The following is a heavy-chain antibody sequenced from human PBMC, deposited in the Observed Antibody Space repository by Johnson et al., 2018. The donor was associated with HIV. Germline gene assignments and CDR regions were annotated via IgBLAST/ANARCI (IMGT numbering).Heavy chain of an antibody. CDR3: ARDPFPRFFAFDM. D-gene: IGHD2/OR15-2a*01. CDR1: GFNVSNNY. J-gene: IGHJ3*02. V-gene: IGHV3-66*01. Sequence: VQLVESGGGVVQPGGSLRLSCAASGFNVSNNYMSWVRQAPWKGLEWVSLIFGAGTTYYTQSVKGRFTISRDNSNNTVYLQMKSVTAEDTAVYYCARDPFPRFFAFDMWGQGTVVTVSS. CDR2: IFGAGTT.